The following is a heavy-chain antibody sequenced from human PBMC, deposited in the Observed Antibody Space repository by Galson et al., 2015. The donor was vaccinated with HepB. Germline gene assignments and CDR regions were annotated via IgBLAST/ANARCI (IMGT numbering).Heavy chain of an antibody. CDR2: IYPGDSDT. V-gene: IGHV5-51*03. CDR1: GYSFTTYW. D-gene: IGHD4-17*01. J-gene: IGHJ6*02. CDR3: ARLFEVDYGDRYYYYAMDA. Sequence: QSGAEVKKPGESLKISCKGSGYSFTTYWIAWVRQMPGKGLEWMGIIYPGDSDTRYSPSFRGQVTISADKSISTAYLQWSSLKASDTALYYCARLFEVDYGDRYYYYAMDAWGQGTTVTVSS.